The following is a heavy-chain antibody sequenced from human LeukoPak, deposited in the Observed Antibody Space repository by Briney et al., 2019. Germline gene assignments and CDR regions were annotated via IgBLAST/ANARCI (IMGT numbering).Heavy chain of an antibody. CDR2: LSFDGSQM. CDR1: GFALSSSA. J-gene: IGHJ5*02. CDR3: ARDTSSVPHSVNWANNRFDP. V-gene: IGHV3-30*03. D-gene: IGHD1-1*01. Sequence: GGSLRLSCAASGFALSSSAMHWVRQSPGKGLEWLAILSFDGSQMYYADSVKGRFTLSRDNSKNTLYLQIHSLRFDDTAIYYCARDTSSVPHSVNWANNRFDPWGQGTLVTVSS.